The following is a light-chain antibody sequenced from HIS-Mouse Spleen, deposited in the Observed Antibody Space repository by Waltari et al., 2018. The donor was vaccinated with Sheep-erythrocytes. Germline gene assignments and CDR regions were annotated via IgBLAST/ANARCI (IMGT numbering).Light chain of an antibody. Sequence: QSALTQPASASGSPGKSITISCPGTSSDVGSYNLFSWYQQHPGKAPKLMIYEGNQRPSGVSNRFAGSKSGNTASLTISGLQAEDEADYYCCSYAGSSTWVFGGGTKLTVL. CDR1: SSDVGSYNL. CDR2: EGN. V-gene: IGLV2-23*01. J-gene: IGLJ3*02. CDR3: CSYAGSSTWV.